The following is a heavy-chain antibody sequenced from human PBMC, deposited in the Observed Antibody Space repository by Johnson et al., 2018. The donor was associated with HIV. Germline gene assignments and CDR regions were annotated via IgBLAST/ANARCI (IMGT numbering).Heavy chain of an antibody. D-gene: IGHD6-19*01. J-gene: IGHJ3*02. V-gene: IGHV3-20*04. CDR3: AKDRSVAGLYDAFDI. CDR2: INWNGGRT. CDR1: GFIFDYYG. Sequence: EQLVESGGGVVRPGGSLRLSCAASGFIFDYYGMSWVRQAPGKGLEWVSGINWNGGRTGYADSVKGRFTISRDNAKNSLFLQMNSLRAEDTALYYCAKDRSVAGLYDAFDIWGQGTMVTVSS.